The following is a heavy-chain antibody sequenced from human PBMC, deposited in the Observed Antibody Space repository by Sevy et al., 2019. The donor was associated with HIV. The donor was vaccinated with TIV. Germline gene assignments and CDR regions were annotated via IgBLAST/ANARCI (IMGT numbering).Heavy chain of an antibody. CDR3: ARSVLAVAGSYGMDV. CDR2: IASYGNDK. D-gene: IGHD6-19*01. J-gene: IGHJ6*02. V-gene: IGHV3-30*04. Sequence: GGSLRLSCAASGFTFSNYVMHWVRQAPGKGLEWVTFIASYGNDKDYADSVKGRFTISRDNSKNTLYLQMNSLRPEDTAVYYCARSVLAVAGSYGMDVWGQGTTVTVSS. CDR1: GFTFSNYV.